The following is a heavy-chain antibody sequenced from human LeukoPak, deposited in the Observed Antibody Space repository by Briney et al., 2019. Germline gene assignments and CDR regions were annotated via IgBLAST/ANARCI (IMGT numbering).Heavy chain of an antibody. CDR1: GFTFSDYY. V-gene: IGHV3-11*01. Sequence: GGSLRLSCAASGFTFSDYYMSWIRQAPGKGLEWVSYISSTGTIIYYADSVKGRFTISRDNAKNSLFLQMNSLRAEDTALYYCASPEGGRYCSRTSCSPVRYWGQGTLVTVSS. CDR2: ISSTGTII. CDR3: ASPEGGRYCSRTSCSPVRY. D-gene: IGHD2-2*01. J-gene: IGHJ4*02.